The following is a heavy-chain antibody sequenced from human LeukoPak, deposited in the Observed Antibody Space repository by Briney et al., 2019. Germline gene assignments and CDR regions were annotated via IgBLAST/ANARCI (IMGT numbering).Heavy chain of an antibody. J-gene: IGHJ3*02. D-gene: IGHD6-13*01. V-gene: IGHV5-51*01. CDR1: GCSFTSYW. Sequence: GESLKISCKGSGCSFTSYWIGWVRQMPGKGLERMGIIYPGDSDTRYSPSFQGQVTISADKSISTAYLQWSSLKASDTAMYYCAVSSSWYWGRFGDAFDIWGQGTMVTVSS. CDR3: AVSSSWYWGRFGDAFDI. CDR2: IYPGDSDT.